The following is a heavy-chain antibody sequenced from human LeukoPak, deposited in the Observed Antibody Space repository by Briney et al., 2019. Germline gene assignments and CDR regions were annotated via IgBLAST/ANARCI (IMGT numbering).Heavy chain of an antibody. Sequence: KPSETLSLTCAVYGGSFSGYYWSWIRQPPGKGLEWIGEINHSGSTYYNPSLKSRVTISVDTSKNQFSLKLSSVTAADTAVYYRARRTVVVPAAVRGFDYWDQGTLVTVSS. D-gene: IGHD2-2*01. CDR2: INHSGST. J-gene: IGHJ4*02. V-gene: IGHV4-34*01. CDR3: ARRTVVVPAAVRGFDY. CDR1: GGSFSGYY.